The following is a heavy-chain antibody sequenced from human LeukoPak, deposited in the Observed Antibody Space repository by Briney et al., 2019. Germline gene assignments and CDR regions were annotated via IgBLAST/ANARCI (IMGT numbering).Heavy chain of an antibody. CDR1: GFTFSSYA. D-gene: IGHD3-16*02. CDR2: ISSSSSYI. Sequence: GGSLRLSCAASGFTFSSYAMSWVRQAPGKGLEWVSSISSSSSYIYYADSVKGRFTISRDNAKNSLYLQMNSLRAEDTAVYYCAKAITFGGVIVIPFDYWGQGTLVTVSS. CDR3: AKAITFGGVIVIPFDY. J-gene: IGHJ4*02. V-gene: IGHV3-21*01.